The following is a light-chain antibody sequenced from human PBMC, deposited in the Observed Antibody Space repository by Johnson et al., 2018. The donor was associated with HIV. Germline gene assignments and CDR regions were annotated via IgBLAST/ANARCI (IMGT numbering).Light chain of an antibody. CDR1: SSNIGSNY. CDR2: ENN. J-gene: IGLJ1*01. Sequence: QSVLTQPPSVSAAPGQKVTVSCSGSSSNIGSNYVSWYQQLPGTAPKLLIYENNKLPSGIPDRFSGSKSGTSATLGITGLQTGDEADYYCGTWDSSLSAFYVFGTGTKITVL. V-gene: IGLV1-51*02. CDR3: GTWDSSLSAFYV.